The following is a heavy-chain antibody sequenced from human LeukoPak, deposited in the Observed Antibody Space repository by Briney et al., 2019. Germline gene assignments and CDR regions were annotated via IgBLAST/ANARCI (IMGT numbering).Heavy chain of an antibody. CDR3: ASGPAWEGHHYYSDY. Sequence: GASVTVSCKSSGYTFTNYDINWVRQATGQGLEWMGWMNANSGNTGYAQKFQGRVTMTRNTSINTAYMELSSLRSEDTAVYYCASGPAWEGHHYYSDYWGQGTLVTVSS. CDR2: MNANSGNT. CDR1: GYTFTNYD. D-gene: IGHD1-26*01. V-gene: IGHV1-8*01. J-gene: IGHJ4*02.